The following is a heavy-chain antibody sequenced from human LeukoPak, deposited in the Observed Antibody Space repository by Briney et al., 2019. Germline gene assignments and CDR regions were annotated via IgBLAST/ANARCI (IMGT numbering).Heavy chain of an antibody. CDR2: IYHSGST. Sequence: SETLSLTCAVSGYSISSGYYWGWIRQPPGKGLEWIGSIYHSGSTYYNPSLKSRVTISVDTSKNQFSLKLSSVTAADTAVYYCGTRGGGGSGYSYGRPLDYWGQGTLVTVSS. V-gene: IGHV4-38-2*01. CDR1: GYSISSGYY. CDR3: GTRGGGGSGYSYGRPLDY. J-gene: IGHJ4*02. D-gene: IGHD5-18*01.